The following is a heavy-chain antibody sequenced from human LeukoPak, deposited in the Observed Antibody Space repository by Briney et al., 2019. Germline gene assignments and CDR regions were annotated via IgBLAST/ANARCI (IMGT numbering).Heavy chain of an antibody. CDR1: GFTFSSYG. J-gene: IGHJ6*03. CDR3: AREPGYCSGGSCSRYYYYMDV. CDR2: ISSSSSTI. V-gene: IGHV3-48*04. Sequence: GGSLRLSCAASGFTFSSYGMHWVRQAPGKGLEWVSYISSSSSTIYYADSVKGRFTISRDNAKNSLYLQMNSLRAEDTAVYYCAREPGYCSGGSCSRYYYYMDVWGKGTTVTVSS. D-gene: IGHD2-15*01.